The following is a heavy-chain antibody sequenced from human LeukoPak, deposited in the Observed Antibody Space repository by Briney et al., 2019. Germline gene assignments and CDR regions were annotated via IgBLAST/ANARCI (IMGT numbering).Heavy chain of an antibody. V-gene: IGHV3-74*01. Sequence: GSLRLSCAASGFSFSSSWMHWVRQVPGKGLEWVSRINDDETSTTYAESVKGRFTVSRDNAKNTLFLQMNSLRAEDTAVYYCATTGSGSYYDYWGQGTLVTVSS. J-gene: IGHJ4*02. CDR3: ATTGSGSYYDY. D-gene: IGHD1-26*01. CDR2: INDDETST. CDR1: GFSFSSSW.